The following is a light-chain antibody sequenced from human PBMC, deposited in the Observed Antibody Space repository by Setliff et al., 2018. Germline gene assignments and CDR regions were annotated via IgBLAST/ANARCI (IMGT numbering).Light chain of an antibody. J-gene: IGLJ2*01. CDR1: SSDIGAYTY. CDR2: NVS. V-gene: IGLV2-14*03. Sequence: QSVLTQPASMSGSPGQSITISCTGTSSDIGAYTYVSWYQQHPGKAPKLLIPNVSNRPSGVSHRFSGSKSGNTASLTISWLQAEDEADYYCSSYTTSSLRVFGGGTKVTVL. CDR3: SSYTTSSLRV.